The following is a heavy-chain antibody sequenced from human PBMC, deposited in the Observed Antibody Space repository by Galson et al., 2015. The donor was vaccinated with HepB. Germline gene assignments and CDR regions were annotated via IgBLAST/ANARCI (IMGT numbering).Heavy chain of an antibody. CDR3: AKHRGITYSYDAFDI. Sequence: SLRLSCAASGFTFSSYAMSWVRQAPGKGLEWVSGLSGSGGSTYYADSVRGRFTISRDTSKSTLYLQMSSLRAEDTAVYYCAKHRGITYSYDAFDIWGQGTMVTVSS. D-gene: IGHD2-15*01. J-gene: IGHJ3*02. CDR2: LSGSGGST. CDR1: GFTFSSYA. V-gene: IGHV3-23*01.